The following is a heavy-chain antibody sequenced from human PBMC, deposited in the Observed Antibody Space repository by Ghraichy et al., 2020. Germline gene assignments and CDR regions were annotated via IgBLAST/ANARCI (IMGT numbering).Heavy chain of an antibody. V-gene: IGHV6-1*01. J-gene: IGHJ6*02. CDR1: GDRVSSPSTT. CDR2: NDYRSKWYI. CDR3: SSMDV. Sequence: SQTLPLTSAISGDRVSSPSTTCNWIRQSPSRGLEWLGRNDYRSKWYIEYAVSVKSRTTINPDTSKNQFSLQLNSVTPEDTAVYYCSSMDVWGQGTT.